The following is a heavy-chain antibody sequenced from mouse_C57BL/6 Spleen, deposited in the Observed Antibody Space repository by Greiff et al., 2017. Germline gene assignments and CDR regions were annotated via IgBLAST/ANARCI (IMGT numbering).Heavy chain of an antibody. J-gene: IGHJ2*01. CDR3: TTLTMITGGYYFDY. CDR2: IDPENGDT. Sequence: VQLQQSGAELVRPGASVKLSCTASGFNIKDDYMHWVKQRPEQGLEWIGWIDPENGDTEYASKFQGKATITADTSSNTAYLQLSSLTSEDTAVSYCTTLTMITGGYYFDYWGQGTTLTVSS. CDR1: GFNIKDDY. V-gene: IGHV14-4*01. D-gene: IGHD2-4*01.